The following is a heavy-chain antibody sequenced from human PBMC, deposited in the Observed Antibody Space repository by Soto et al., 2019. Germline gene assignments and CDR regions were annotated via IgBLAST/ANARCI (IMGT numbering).Heavy chain of an antibody. CDR3: AKDPAYYYDSSGPGDFDY. CDR2: ISGSGGST. V-gene: IGHV3-23*01. CDR1: GFTFSSYA. J-gene: IGHJ4*02. Sequence: GGSLRLSCAASGFTFSSYAMSWVRQAPGKGLEWVSAISGSGGSTYYADSVKGRFTISRDNSKNTLYLQMNSLRAEDTAVYYCAKDPAYYYDSSGPGDFDYWGQGTLVTVSS. D-gene: IGHD3-22*01.